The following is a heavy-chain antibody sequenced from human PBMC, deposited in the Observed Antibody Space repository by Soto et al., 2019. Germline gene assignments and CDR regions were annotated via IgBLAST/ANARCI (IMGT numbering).Heavy chain of an antibody. D-gene: IGHD2-21*02. V-gene: IGHV4-31*03. J-gene: IGHJ2*01. CDR1: GGSISSGGYY. CDR2: IYYSGIT. CDR3: ARVHGGGDVPWYFDL. Sequence: QVQLQESGPELVKPSQTLCLTCTVSGGSISSGGYYWSWIRQHPGKGLEWIGYIYYSGITYYNPSLNSRVTISVDTSKNQFSLKLSSVTAADTAVYYCARVHGGGDVPWYFDLWGRGTLVTVSS.